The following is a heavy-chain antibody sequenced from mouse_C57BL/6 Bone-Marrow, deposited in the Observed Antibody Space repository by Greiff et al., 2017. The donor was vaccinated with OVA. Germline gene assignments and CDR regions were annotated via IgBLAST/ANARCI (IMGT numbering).Heavy chain of an antibody. CDR1: GYTFTSYG. J-gene: IGHJ1*03. CDR3: SLYYYGSSPYWYFDV. Sequence: EVQLQQSGAELVRPGSSVKMSCKTSGYTFTSYGINWVKQRPGQGLEWIGYIYIGNGYTEYNEKFKGKATLTSDPSSSTAYMQLSSLTSEDSAIYFCSLYYYGSSPYWYFDVWGTGTTVTVSS. CDR2: IYIGNGYT. V-gene: IGHV1-58*01. D-gene: IGHD1-1*01.